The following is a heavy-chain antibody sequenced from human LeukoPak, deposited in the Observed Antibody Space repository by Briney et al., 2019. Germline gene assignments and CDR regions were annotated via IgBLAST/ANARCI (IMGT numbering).Heavy chain of an antibody. D-gene: IGHD3-22*01. CDR2: ISSSSSYI. J-gene: IGHJ2*01. CDR3: ARDREYYDSSGYSWGYFDL. V-gene: IGHV3-21*01. CDR1: GFTFSSYS. Sequence: SGGSLRLSCAASGFTFSSYSMNWVRQAAGKGLEWVSSISSSSSYIYYADSVKGRFTISRDNAKNSLYLQMNSLRAEDTAVYYCARDREYYDSSGYSWGYFDLWGRGTLVTVSS.